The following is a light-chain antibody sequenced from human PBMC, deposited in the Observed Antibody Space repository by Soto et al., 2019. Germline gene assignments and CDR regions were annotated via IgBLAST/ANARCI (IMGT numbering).Light chain of an antibody. V-gene: IGLV2-11*01. CDR1: SSDVGGYNY. CDR2: EVS. CDR3: CSYAGSYTLV. Sequence: QSVLTQPASVSGSPGQSITISCTGTSSDVGGYNYVSWYQQHPGKAPKLMIYEVSNRPSGVPDRFSGSKSGNTASLTISGLQTEDEADYYCCSYAGSYTLVFGGGTKLTVL. J-gene: IGLJ2*01.